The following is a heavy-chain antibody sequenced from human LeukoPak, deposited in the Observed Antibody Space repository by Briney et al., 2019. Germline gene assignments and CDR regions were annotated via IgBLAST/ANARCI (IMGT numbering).Heavy chain of an antibody. CDR3: ARVWVHTGTYYRALDI. V-gene: IGHV1-69*05. D-gene: IGHD1-26*01. CDR2: TSPPFGTA. J-gene: IGHJ3*02. CDR1: GGTFSSYA. Sequence: SVKVSCKASGGTFSSYAINWVRQAPGQGLEWMGGTSPPFGTAYYSQNFQDRVSIITDESTSTAYMELSSLSPGDTAVYYCARVWVHTGTYYRALDIWGQGTMVTVSP.